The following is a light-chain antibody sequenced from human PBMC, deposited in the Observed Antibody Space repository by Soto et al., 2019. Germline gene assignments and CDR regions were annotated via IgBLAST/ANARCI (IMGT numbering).Light chain of an antibody. J-gene: IGKJ1*01. Sequence: EIVLTQSPGTLSLSPGERATLSCRASQSFSSTYLAWYQQKPGQAPRLLIYGASSRATGIPDRFSGSGSGTDFTLTISRLEPEDFAVYYCQQCGSSLWTFGHGTKV. CDR1: QSFSSTY. CDR3: QQCGSSLWT. V-gene: IGKV3-20*01. CDR2: GAS.